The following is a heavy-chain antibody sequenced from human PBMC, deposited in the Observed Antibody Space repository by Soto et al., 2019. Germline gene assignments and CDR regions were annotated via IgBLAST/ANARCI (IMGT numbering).Heavy chain of an antibody. V-gene: IGHV3-23*01. CDR1: GFTFSGYA. D-gene: IGHD3-22*01. CDR3: ARGRSITMIVVVPAHAFDI. Sequence: EVQLLESGGGLVQPGGSLRLSCAASGFTFSGYAMSWVRQAPGKGLEWVSAMSGSGGSTYYADSVKGRFTISRDNSKNTLYLQMNSLRAEDTAVYYCARGRSITMIVVVPAHAFDIWGQGTMVTVSS. J-gene: IGHJ3*02. CDR2: MSGSGGST.